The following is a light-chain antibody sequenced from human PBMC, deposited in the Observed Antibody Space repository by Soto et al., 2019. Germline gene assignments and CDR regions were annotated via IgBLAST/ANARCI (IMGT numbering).Light chain of an antibody. Sequence: QSALTQPASVSVSPGQSITLSCTGSSSDVGSSNYVSWYQQLPGKAPKLIIFDVNNRPSGVSDRFSGSKSDNTASLTISGLQAEDEADYYCSSYTTLNTVIFGGGPKVTVL. CDR2: DVN. CDR1: SSDVGSSNY. J-gene: IGLJ2*01. V-gene: IGLV2-14*03. CDR3: SSYTTLNTVI.